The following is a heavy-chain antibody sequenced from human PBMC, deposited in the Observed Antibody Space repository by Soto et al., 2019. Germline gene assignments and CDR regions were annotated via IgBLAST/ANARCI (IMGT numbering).Heavy chain of an antibody. CDR3: AKDVAVEDYYYGMDV. CDR2: ISYDGSNK. Sequence: AGGSLRLSCAASGFTFSSYGMHWVRQAPGKGLEWVAVISYDGSNKYYADSVKGRFTISRDNSKNTLYLQMNSPRAEDTAVYYCAKDVAVEDYYYGMDVWGQGTTVTVSS. V-gene: IGHV3-30*18. D-gene: IGHD6-19*01. J-gene: IGHJ6*02. CDR1: GFTFSSYG.